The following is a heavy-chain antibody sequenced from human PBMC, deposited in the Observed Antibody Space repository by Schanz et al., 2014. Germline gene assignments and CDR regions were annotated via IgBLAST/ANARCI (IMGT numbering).Heavy chain of an antibody. D-gene: IGHD3-3*01. CDR3: ARGVRIDY. J-gene: IGHJ4*02. Sequence: EVQLVESGGGFVQPGGSLRLSCVASGVTFSSYAMSWVRQASGKGLEWVSGIGGSGDSTHYADSVKGRFIISRDNSKNTLYLQMNSLTAEDTAVYYCARGVRIDYWGQGTLVTVSS. CDR1: GVTFSSYA. CDR2: IGGSGDST. V-gene: IGHV3-23*04.